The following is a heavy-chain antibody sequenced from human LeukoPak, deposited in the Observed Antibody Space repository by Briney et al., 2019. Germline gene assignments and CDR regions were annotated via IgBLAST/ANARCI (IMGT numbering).Heavy chain of an antibody. V-gene: IGHV4-59*08. D-gene: IGHD3-9*01. CDR3: ASTASGGILTGYGGDVFDF. J-gene: IGHJ3*01. CDR2: IYYSGST. Sequence: SETLSLTCSVSGGSISNNYWSWIRQPPGKVLEWIGYIYYSGSTNYNPSLKSRVTISVDTSKNQFSLNLSSVTAADTAVYYCASTASGGILTGYGGDVFDFWGQGTMVTVSS. CDR1: GGSISNNY.